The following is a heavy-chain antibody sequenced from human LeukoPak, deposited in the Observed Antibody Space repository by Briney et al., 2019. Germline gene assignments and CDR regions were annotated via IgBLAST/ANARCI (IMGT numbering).Heavy chain of an antibody. V-gene: IGHV3-13*01. D-gene: IGHD5-18*01. CDR1: GFTFSSYD. Sequence: GGSLRLSCAASGFTFSSYDMHWVRQATGKGLEWVSAIGTAGDTYYPGSVKGRFTISRDNAKNTLYLQMNSLRAEDTAVYYCARDGYSFGHDFDYWGQGTLVTVSS. CDR2: IGTAGDT. J-gene: IGHJ4*02. CDR3: ARDGYSFGHDFDY.